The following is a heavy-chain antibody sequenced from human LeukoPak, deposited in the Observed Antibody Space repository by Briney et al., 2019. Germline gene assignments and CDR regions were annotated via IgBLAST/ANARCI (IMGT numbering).Heavy chain of an antibody. CDR1: GFTVSSNY. V-gene: IGHV3-66*01. J-gene: IGHJ4*02. CDR3: ARELGYSSGWYGDDY. Sequence: GGSLRLSCAASGFTVSSNYMSWVRQAPGKGLEWVSVIYSGGSTYYADSVKGRFTISRDNSKNTLYLQMNSLRAEDTAVYYCARELGYSSGWYGDDYWGQGTLVTVSS. D-gene: IGHD6-19*01. CDR2: IYSGGST.